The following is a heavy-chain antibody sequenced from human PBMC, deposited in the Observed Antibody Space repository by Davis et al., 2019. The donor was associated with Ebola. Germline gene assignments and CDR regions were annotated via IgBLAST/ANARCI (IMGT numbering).Heavy chain of an antibody. CDR1: GYIFTTYW. V-gene: IGHV5-10-1*01. Sequence: GESLKISCKGSGYIFTTYWIGWVRQMPGKGLEWMGRIDPSDSYTNYSPSFQGHVTISADKSISTAYLQWSSLKASDTAMYYCARHFGSHFDYWGQGTLVTVSS. J-gene: IGHJ4*02. CDR3: ARHFGSHFDY. D-gene: IGHD2-15*01. CDR2: IDPSDSYT.